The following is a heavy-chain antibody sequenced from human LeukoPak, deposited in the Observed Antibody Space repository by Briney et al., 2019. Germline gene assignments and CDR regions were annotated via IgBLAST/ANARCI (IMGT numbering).Heavy chain of an antibody. CDR1: GFTFSRDG. CDR2: ISYGGSNK. Sequence: PGGSLRLSCAASGFTFSRDGMHWVRQAPGKGLEWVAVISYGGSNKYYGDSVKGRFTISRDNSKSTLYLQMNSLRAEDTAVYYCAKDAAGPEYWGQGTLVTVSS. J-gene: IGHJ4*02. D-gene: IGHD6-13*01. V-gene: IGHV3-30*18. CDR3: AKDAAGPEY.